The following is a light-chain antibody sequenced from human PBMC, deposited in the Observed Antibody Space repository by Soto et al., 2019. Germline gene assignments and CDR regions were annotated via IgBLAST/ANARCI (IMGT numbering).Light chain of an antibody. CDR3: AAWDDSLKGFG. CDR2: SNN. CDR1: SSNIGSNT. Sequence: QSALTQPPSASGTPGQRVTVSCSGSSSNIGSNTVNWYQQLPGTAPKLLIYSNNQRPSGVPDRFSGSKSGTSASLAISGLQSDDEADYYCAAWDDSLKGFGFGTGTKVTVL. V-gene: IGLV1-44*01. J-gene: IGLJ1*01.